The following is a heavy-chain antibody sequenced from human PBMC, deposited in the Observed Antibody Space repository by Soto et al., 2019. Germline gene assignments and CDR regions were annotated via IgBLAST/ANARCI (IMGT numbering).Heavy chain of an antibody. J-gene: IGHJ4*02. CDR2: IKTKTDGGTT. CDR1: GFTFSDTW. CDR3: SSRPLGYSAYGSQR. V-gene: IGHV3-15*01. D-gene: IGHD5-12*01. Sequence: EVQLVESGGGLGKPGGSLRLSCAASGFTFSDTWMNWVRQAPGKGLEWVGRIKTKTDGGTTEYAAPVKGRFTISRDDSQNTLYLQMSSLKIEDTAVYYCSSRPLGYSAYGSQRWGQGTLVTVSS.